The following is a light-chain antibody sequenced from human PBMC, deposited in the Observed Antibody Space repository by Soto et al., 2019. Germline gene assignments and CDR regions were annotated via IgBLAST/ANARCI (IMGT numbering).Light chain of an antibody. CDR2: QVT. V-gene: IGLV2-14*01. Sequence: QSALTQPASVSGSPGQSITISCTGTSSDVGGYNYVSWYQQHPGKAPKLLIYQVTSRASGVSHRFSGSKSGNTAALTISGLQPEDEAEYYCNSYSSTSFYVFGTGTKVTVL. CDR1: SSDVGGYNY. CDR3: NSYSSTSFYV. J-gene: IGLJ1*01.